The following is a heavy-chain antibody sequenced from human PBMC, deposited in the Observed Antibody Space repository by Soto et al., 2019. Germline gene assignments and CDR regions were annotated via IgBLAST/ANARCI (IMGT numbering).Heavy chain of an antibody. V-gene: IGHV2-5*02. CDR1: WFSLSTSGMG. CDR3: AHIYTATGGHFDY. D-gene: IGHD2-8*02. CDR2: IFWDDDK. Sequence: SGPTLVNPTQTLTLTCSFCWFSLSTSGMGVGWVRQPPKKALEWLALIFWDDDKRYNPSLKISLTITKDTSEYQVVLTLTNMDPVYTATYYCAHIYTATGGHFDYWGQGTLVTVSS. J-gene: IGHJ4*02.